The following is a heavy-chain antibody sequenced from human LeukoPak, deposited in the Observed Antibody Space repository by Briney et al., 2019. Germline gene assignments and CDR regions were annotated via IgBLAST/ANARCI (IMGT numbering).Heavy chain of an antibody. V-gene: IGHV4-31*03. CDR3: ARETRRMDPYYFDY. CDR1: GGSISSGGYY. CDR2: IYYSGST. Sequence: SGTLSLTCTVSGGSISSGGYYWSWIRQHPGKGLEWIGYIYYSGSTYYNPSLKSRVTISVDTSKNQFSLKLSSVTAADTAVYYCARETRRMDPYYFDYWGQGTLVTVSS. J-gene: IGHJ4*02. D-gene: IGHD2-8*01.